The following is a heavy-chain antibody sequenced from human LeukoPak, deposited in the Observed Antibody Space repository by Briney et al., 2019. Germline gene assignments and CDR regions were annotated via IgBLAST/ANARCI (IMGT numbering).Heavy chain of an antibody. CDR1: GYTFSGYY. CDR2: INPKSGGT. V-gene: IGHV1-2*02. Sequence: GASVKVSCKASGYTFSGYYMHWVRQAPGQGLEWMGWINPKSGGTNEAQKFHDRVTMTRDTSIRTAYMEVSRLRSDDTAVYDCARSPDILTGENFDYWGQGALVTVSS. J-gene: IGHJ4*02. CDR3: ARSPDILTGENFDY. D-gene: IGHD3-9*01.